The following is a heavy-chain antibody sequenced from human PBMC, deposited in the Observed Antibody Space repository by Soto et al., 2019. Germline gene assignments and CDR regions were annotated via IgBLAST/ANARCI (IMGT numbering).Heavy chain of an antibody. J-gene: IGHJ5*01. Sequence: QVQLVQSGAEVKKPGASVKVSCKASGYRFSNYDMNWVRQAPGQGLEWMGWVNPNRANTGYAQKFRGRLTLTTNTSLATADMELSTLTSEDTALYYCARSDGWDINGFDSWGQGALVTVSS. CDR2: VNPNRANT. CDR3: ARSDGWDINGFDS. D-gene: IGHD6-19*01. V-gene: IGHV1-8*01. CDR1: GYRFSNYD.